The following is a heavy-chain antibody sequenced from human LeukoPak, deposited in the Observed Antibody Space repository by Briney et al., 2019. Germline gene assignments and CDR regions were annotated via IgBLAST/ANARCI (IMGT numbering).Heavy chain of an antibody. CDR3: AKDRPLVGAARY. D-gene: IGHD1-26*01. CDR2: ISYDGSNK. Sequence: GRSLRLSCAASGFTFSSYGMHWVRQAPGKGLEWVAVISYDGSNKYYADSVKGRFTISRDNSKNTLYLQMNSLRAEDTAVYYCAKDRPLVGAARYWGQGTLVTVSS. J-gene: IGHJ4*02. CDR1: GFTFSSYG. V-gene: IGHV3-30*18.